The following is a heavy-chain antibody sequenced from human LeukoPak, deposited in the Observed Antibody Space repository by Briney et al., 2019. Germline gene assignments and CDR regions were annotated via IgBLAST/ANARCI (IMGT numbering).Heavy chain of an antibody. V-gene: IGHV5-51*01. D-gene: IGHD1-26*01. Sequence: GESLKISCKASGYRFTDWWTAWVRQVPGEGLECMGIISPADSETRYSPSFQGQVTISVDKSVTTAYLQWSGLKASDTALYYCARLSSYSGSPIDYWGQGTLVTVSS. CDR1: GYRFTDWW. CDR2: ISPADSET. CDR3: ARLSSYSGSPIDY. J-gene: IGHJ4*02.